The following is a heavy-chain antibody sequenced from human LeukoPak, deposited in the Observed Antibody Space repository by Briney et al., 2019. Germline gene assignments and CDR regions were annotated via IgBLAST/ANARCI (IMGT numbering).Heavy chain of an antibody. CDR1: GFSFSSYS. CDR3: ARAGGSSTFNWFDR. D-gene: IGHD2-15*01. V-gene: IGHV3-21*01. Sequence: GGSLRLSCAASGFSFSSYSMSWVRQAPGKGPEWVSFISSRGISTDYAASVQGRFTISRDNAENSLYLQLNSLSADDTAVYYCARAGGSSTFNWFDRWGQGTLVTVSS. CDR2: ISSRGIST. J-gene: IGHJ5*02.